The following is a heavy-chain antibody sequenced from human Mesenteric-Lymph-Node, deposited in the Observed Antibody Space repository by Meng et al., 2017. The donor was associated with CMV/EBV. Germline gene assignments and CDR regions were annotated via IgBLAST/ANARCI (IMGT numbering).Heavy chain of an antibody. CDR2: IKSDGSDK. CDR1: GFSFSSYW. D-gene: IGHD3-3*01. Sequence: GESLKISCAASGFSFSSYWMSWVRQAPGKGLQWVANIKSDGSDKYYVDSVKGRFTISRDNAKNTLYLQMNSLRAEDTAVYYCAKDMGFLEWLSYYFDYWGQGTLVTVSS. J-gene: IGHJ4*02. V-gene: IGHV3-7*01. CDR3: AKDMGFLEWLSYYFDY.